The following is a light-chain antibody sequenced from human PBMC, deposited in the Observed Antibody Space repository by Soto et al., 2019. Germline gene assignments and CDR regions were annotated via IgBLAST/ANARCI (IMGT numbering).Light chain of an antibody. CDR1: SSDLGGYNF. Sequence: QSALTQPPSASGSPGQSVTISCTGTSSDLGGYNFVSWYQQHPGKAPKLMIYEVNKRPSGVPDRFSGSKSGNTASLTVSGLQAEDEAYYYCTSYAGSNTVVFGGGTKLTVL. CDR3: TSYAGSNTVV. CDR2: EVN. J-gene: IGLJ2*01. V-gene: IGLV2-8*01.